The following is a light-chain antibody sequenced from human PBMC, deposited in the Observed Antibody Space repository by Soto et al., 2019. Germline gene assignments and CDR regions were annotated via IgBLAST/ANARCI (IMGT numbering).Light chain of an antibody. CDR3: QQRSNWWT. CDR2: DAT. J-gene: IGKJ1*01. V-gene: IGKV3-11*01. CDR1: QSVSSY. Sequence: EIVLTQSPATLSLSPGERATLSCRASQSVSSYLAWYQQKPGQAPRLLIYDATNRATGFTARFSGSGSGTDLTLTISSLEREDFAVYYCQQRSNWWTFGQGTKVEIK.